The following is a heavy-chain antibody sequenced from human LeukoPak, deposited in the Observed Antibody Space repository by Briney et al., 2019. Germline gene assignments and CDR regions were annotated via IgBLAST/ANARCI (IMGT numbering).Heavy chain of an antibody. CDR3: AKGHTDYGTGFDL. J-gene: IGHJ4*02. V-gene: IGHV3-23*01. D-gene: IGHD4-17*01. Sequence: GGSLRLSCAASGFTFSNHALTWVRQASGKGLECVSVISGTGGRTYYADSVKGRFTISRDNSKNTLYLQMNSLRAEDTAVYYCAKGHTDYGTGFDLWGQGTLVTASS. CDR1: GFTFSNHA. CDR2: ISGTGGRT.